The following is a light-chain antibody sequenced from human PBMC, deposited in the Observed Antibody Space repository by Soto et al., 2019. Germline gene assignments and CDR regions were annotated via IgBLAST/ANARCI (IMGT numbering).Light chain of an antibody. Sequence: STLSLSPGERATLSCRASQSVSSSYLAWYQQKPGQAPRLLIYGASSRATGIPDRFSGSGSGTDFTLTISRLEPEDFAVYYCQQYGSSPGTFGQGTKV. CDR1: QSVSSSY. J-gene: IGKJ1*01. CDR2: GAS. CDR3: QQYGSSPGT. V-gene: IGKV3-20*01.